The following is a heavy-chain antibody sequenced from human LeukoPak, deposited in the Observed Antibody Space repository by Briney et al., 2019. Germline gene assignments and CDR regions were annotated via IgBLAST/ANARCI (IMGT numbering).Heavy chain of an antibody. D-gene: IGHD2-15*01. V-gene: IGHV4-39*07. CDR2: IYYRGST. CDR1: ARSMSNSNYY. Sequence: SETLSLTCTVSARSMSNSNYYWGWIRQPPGKGLEWIGRIYYRGSTYYNPSLKTPVTVSVDTSKNQFSLKLKSVTAADTGLYYCARKDNGQYWFDPWGQGTLVTVSS. J-gene: IGHJ5*02. CDR3: ARKDNGQYWFDP.